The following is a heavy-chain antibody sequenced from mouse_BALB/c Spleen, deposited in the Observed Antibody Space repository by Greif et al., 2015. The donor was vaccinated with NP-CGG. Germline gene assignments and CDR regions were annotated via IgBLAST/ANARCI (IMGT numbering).Heavy chain of an antibody. CDR3: ARRGYGNYDYAMDY. CDR2: ISSGSSTI. Sequence: EVMLVESGGGLVQPGGSRKLSCAASGFTFSSFGMHWVRQAPEKGLEWVAYISSGSSTIYYADTVKGRFTISRDNPKNTLFLQMTSLRSEDTAMYYCARRGYGNYDYAMDYWGQGTSVTVSS. CDR1: GFTFSSFG. J-gene: IGHJ4*01. V-gene: IGHV5-17*02. D-gene: IGHD2-10*02.